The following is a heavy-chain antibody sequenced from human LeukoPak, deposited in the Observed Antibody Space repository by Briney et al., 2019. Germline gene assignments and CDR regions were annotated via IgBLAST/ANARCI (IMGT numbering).Heavy chain of an antibody. CDR1: GYTLTELS. J-gene: IGHJ5*02. D-gene: IGHD6-6*01. CDR2: FDPEDGET. Sequence: GASVKVSCKVSGYTLTELSMHWVRQAPGKGLEWMGGFDPEDGETIYAQKFQGRVTMTEDESTNTVYTDLSTLTSEDTAVYFCARDREVAARPGGWFDPWGQGTQVTVSS. V-gene: IGHV1-24*01. CDR3: ARDREVAARPGGWFDP.